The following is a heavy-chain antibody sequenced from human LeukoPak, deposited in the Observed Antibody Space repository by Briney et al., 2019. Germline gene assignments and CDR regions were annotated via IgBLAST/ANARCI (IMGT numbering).Heavy chain of an antibody. CDR1: GYSFTSYW. D-gene: IGHD3-22*01. CDR2: IYPGDSDT. CDR3: ARQSTHDSSGYPSGPLDP. Sequence: GESLKISRKGSGYSFTSYWIGWVRQMPGKGLEWMGIIYPGDSDTRYSPSFQGQVTISADKSISTAYLQWSSLKASDTAMYYCARQSTHDSSGYPSGPLDPWGQGTLVTVSS. J-gene: IGHJ5*02. V-gene: IGHV5-51*01.